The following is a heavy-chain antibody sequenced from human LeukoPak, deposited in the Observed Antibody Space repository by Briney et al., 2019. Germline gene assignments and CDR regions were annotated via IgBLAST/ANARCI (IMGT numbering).Heavy chain of an antibody. D-gene: IGHD4-11*01. Sequence: GASVKVSCKASGGTFSSYAISWVRQAPGQGLEWMGGIIPIFGTANYAQKFQGRVTITTDESTSTAYMELSSLRSEDTAVYYCARDRDYSNYYGAYYYYYYMYVWGKGTTVTVSS. J-gene: IGHJ6*03. CDR1: GGTFSSYA. CDR3: ARDRDYSNYYGAYYYYYYMYV. CDR2: IIPIFGTA. V-gene: IGHV1-69*05.